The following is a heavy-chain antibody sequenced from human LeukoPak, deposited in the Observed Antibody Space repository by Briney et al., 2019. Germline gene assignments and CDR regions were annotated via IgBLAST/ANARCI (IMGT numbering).Heavy chain of an antibody. CDR1: GGSISSSSYY. Sequence: SETLSLTCTVFGGSISSSSYYWGWIRQPPGKGLEWIGSIYYSGSTYYNPSLKSRVTISVDTSKNQFSLKLSSVTAADTAVYYCARSSHCSSTSCYYYFDYWGQGTLVTVSS. CDR2: IYYSGST. CDR3: ARSSHCSSTSCYYYFDY. J-gene: IGHJ4*02. V-gene: IGHV4-39*07. D-gene: IGHD2-2*01.